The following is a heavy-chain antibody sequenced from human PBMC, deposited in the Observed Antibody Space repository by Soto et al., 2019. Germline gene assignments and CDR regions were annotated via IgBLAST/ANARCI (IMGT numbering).Heavy chain of an antibody. CDR1: GFSLTTRPMG. J-gene: IGHJ4*02. CDR2: IYWDDDK. Sequence: QITLKESGPTLVEPTETLTLTCSFSGFSLTTRPMGVGWIRQPPGKALEWLAVIYWDDDKRYNPSLRSRLTITKHTSKKQVVLTMAYMEPPDTATSYCAHRLGGFTWNDGYLDYWGQGTLVTVSS. D-gene: IGHD1-1*01. CDR3: AHRLGGFTWNDGYLDY. V-gene: IGHV2-5*02.